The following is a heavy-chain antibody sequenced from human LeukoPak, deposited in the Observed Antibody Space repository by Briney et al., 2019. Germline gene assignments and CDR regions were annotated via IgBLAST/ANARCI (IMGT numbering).Heavy chain of an antibody. CDR1: GGSISSFY. Sequence: SETLSLTCTVSGGSISSFYWSWIRQPPGKGLEWIGYIYYSGNTNCNPSLKSRVTISIDTSKNQFSLQLSSVTAADTAVYYCARVGDGNFDYWGQGTLVTASS. CDR2: IYYSGNT. V-gene: IGHV4-59*01. CDR3: ARVGDGNFDY. J-gene: IGHJ4*02. D-gene: IGHD5-24*01.